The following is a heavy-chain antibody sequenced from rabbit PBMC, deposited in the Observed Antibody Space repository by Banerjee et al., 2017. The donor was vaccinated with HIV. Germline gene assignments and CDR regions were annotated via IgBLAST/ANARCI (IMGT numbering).Heavy chain of an antibody. CDR1: GFSFSSRYY. V-gene: IGHV1S40*01. J-gene: IGHJ4*01. D-gene: IGHD6-1*01. CDR3: ARGGAGAADGGYATFDL. Sequence: QSLEESGGDLVKPGASLTLTCTASGFSFSSRYYMCWVRQAPGKGLEWIACIYTGSGSTYYASWAKGRFTISKTSSTTVTLQMTSLTAADTATYFCARGGAGAADGGYATFDLWGQGTLVTVS. CDR2: IYTGSGST.